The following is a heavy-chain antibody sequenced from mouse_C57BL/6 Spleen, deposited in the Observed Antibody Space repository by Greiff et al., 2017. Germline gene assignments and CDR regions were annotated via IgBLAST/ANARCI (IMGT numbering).Heavy chain of an antibody. D-gene: IGHD1-1*01. CDR2: IYPRSGNT. Sequence: VQLQQSGAELARPGASVKLSCKASGYTFTSYGISWVKQRTGPGLEWIGEIYPRSGNTYYNEKFKGKATLTADNSSSTAYMELRNLTSEDSSVYFWARTLITTVVEYYFDYWGQGTTLTVSS. J-gene: IGHJ2*01. CDR3: ARTLITTVVEYYFDY. CDR1: GYTFTSYG. V-gene: IGHV1-81*01.